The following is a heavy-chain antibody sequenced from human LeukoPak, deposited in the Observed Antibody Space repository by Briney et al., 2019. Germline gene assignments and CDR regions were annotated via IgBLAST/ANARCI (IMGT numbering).Heavy chain of an antibody. Sequence: GGSLRLSCAASGFTFRDYEMNWVRQAPGKGLEWISYISSRCRSIYYADSVKGRFTISRDNAKNSVYLQMNSLRAEDTAIYYCVRSWDIAVVAPGPFDYWGQGTLVTVSS. CDR3: VRSWDIAVVAPGPFDY. CDR1: GFTFRDYE. D-gene: IGHD2-15*01. CDR2: ISSRCRSI. J-gene: IGHJ4*02. V-gene: IGHV3-48*03.